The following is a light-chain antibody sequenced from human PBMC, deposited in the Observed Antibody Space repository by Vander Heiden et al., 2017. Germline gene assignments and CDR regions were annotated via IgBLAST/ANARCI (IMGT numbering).Light chain of an antibody. CDR3: QQYGSSPRT. Sequence: EMVLTQSPGTLSLSPGERATLSCRASQSVSSSYLAWYQQKPGQAPRLLIYGASSRATGIPDRFSGSGSGTDFTLTISRLGPEDFAVYYCQQYGSSPRTFGQGTKVEIK. V-gene: IGKV3-20*01. J-gene: IGKJ1*01. CDR2: GAS. CDR1: QSVSSSY.